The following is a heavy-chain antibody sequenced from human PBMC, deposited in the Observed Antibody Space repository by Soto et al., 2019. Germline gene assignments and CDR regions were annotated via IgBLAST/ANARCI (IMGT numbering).Heavy chain of an antibody. V-gene: IGHV4-30-2*01. D-gene: IGHD1-26*01. CDR3: ARGRGLVGGPDAFDI. Sequence: SETLSLTCAVSGGSISSGGYSWSWIRQPPGKGLEWIGYIYHSGSTYYNPSLKSRVTISVDRSKNQFSLKLSSVTAADTAVYYCARGRGLVGGPDAFDIWGQGTMVTVS. CDR2: IYHSGST. CDR1: GGSISSGGYS. J-gene: IGHJ3*02.